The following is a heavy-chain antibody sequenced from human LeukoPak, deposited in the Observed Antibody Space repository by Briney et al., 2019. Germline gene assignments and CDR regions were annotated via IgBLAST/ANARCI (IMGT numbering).Heavy chain of an antibody. V-gene: IGHV1-2*02. J-gene: IGHJ5*02. CDR2: ISPNSGGT. CDR1: GYTLTGYY. CDR3: AIAGTGGDWFDP. D-gene: IGHD1-14*01. Sequence: ASVKVSCKASGYTLTGYYMHWVRQAPGQGLEWMGWISPNSGGTNYAQKFQGRVTMTRDTSISTAYMELSRLRSDDTAVYYCAIAGTGGDWFDPWGQGTLVTVSS.